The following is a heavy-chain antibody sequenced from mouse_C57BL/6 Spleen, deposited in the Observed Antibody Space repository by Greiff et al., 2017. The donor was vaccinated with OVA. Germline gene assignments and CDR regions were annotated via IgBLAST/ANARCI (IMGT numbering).Heavy chain of an antibody. D-gene: IGHD3-2*02. CDR3: ARRAQGHMDY. Sequence: EVKLQQSGPELVKPGASVKMSCKASGYTFTDYNMHWVKQSHGKSLEWIGYINPNNGGTSYNQKFKGKATLTVNKSSSTAYMEVSSLTSEDSAVYYCARRAQGHMDYWGQGTSVTVSS. CDR2: INPNNGGT. J-gene: IGHJ4*01. CDR1: GYTFTDYN. V-gene: IGHV1-22*01.